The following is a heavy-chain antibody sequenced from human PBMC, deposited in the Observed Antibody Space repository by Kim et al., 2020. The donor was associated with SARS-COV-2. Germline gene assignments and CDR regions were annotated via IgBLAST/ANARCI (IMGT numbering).Heavy chain of an antibody. CDR3: ARDLNLMTGAMDV. V-gene: IGHV3-23*01. CDR1: GFTFSSYA. Sequence: GGSLRLSCAASGFTFSSYAMSWVRQAPGKGLEWVSTITDTGDRTYSADSVKGRFTISRDNSKNTLYLQMDSLKAEDTAVYYCARDLNLMTGAMDVWGQGTTVTVSS. J-gene: IGHJ6*02. CDR2: ITDTGDRT.